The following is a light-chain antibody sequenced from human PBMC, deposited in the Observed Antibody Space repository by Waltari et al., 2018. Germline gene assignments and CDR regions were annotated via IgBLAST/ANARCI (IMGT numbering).Light chain of an antibody. CDR2: AAS. J-gene: IGKJ4*01. CDR3: QQSYSMFALT. V-gene: IGKV1-39*01. Sequence: DIQMTQSPSSLSASVGDRVTIPCRASQSIATYISWYQQKPGKAPKFLIYAASGLQSGDPSRFSGSGSGTDFTLTISSLQPEDFATYYCQQSYSMFALTFVGGTKVEIK. CDR1: QSIATY.